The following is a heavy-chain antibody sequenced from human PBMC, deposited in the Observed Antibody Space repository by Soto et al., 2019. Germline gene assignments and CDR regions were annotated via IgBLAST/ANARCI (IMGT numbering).Heavy chain of an antibody. J-gene: IGHJ4*02. CDR1: GLTFTNYW. CDR2: INSDGTKT. Sequence: EVQLVESGGGLVQSGGSLRLSCAASGLTFTNYWMHWVRQAPGTGPVWVSRINSDGTKTWYADSVKGRLTISRENAKNTLYLQMNSLRAEDTAVYYCATECIGSGCRYFGYWGQGTLVTVSS. V-gene: IGHV3-74*01. D-gene: IGHD6-19*01. CDR3: ATECIGSGCRYFGY.